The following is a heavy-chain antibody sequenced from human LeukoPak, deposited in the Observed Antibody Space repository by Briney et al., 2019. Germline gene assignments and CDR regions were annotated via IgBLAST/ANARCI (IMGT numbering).Heavy chain of an antibody. Sequence: GASVKVSCKTYGYGFTNYGVGWVRQAPGQGLEWMGWIHPNTGGTKYAQKFQGRVTMTRDTSSSTAYMELSSLRSADTAVYYCASEYKYDSSGANAFDIWGQGTMVTVSS. V-gene: IGHV1-2*02. D-gene: IGHD3-22*01. CDR3: ASEYKYDSSGANAFDI. J-gene: IGHJ3*02. CDR1: GYGFTNYG. CDR2: IHPNTGGT.